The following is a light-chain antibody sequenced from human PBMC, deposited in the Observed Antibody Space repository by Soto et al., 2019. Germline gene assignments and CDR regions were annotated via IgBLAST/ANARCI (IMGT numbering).Light chain of an antibody. J-gene: IGKJ4*01. Sequence: IILTQSPATLSLSVGERATLSCRASQSVSTYLAWYQQKPGQAPRLLMYDASNRATGSPARFSGSGSGTDFTLTITSLEPEDFAVYYCQQRTNWSLTFGGGTRVEIK. CDR3: QQRTNWSLT. V-gene: IGKV3-11*01. CDR2: DAS. CDR1: QSVSTY.